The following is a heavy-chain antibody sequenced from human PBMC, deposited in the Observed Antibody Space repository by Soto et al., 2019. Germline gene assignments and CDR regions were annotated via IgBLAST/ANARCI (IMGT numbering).Heavy chain of an antibody. CDR2: ISGSGGST. Sequence: GEARRLSGAGSGFTLSRYARSWVRQGPGKGLEWVSAISGSGGSTYYADSVKGRFTIYRDNSKHTLYLQMNSLRDEETAVYYCEKDNKCLVPRPWLAPPAQRPLVTVSS. J-gene: IGHJ5*02. D-gene: IGHD6-19*01. V-gene: IGHV3-23*01. CDR3: EKDNKCLVPRPWLAP. CDR1: GFTLSRYA.